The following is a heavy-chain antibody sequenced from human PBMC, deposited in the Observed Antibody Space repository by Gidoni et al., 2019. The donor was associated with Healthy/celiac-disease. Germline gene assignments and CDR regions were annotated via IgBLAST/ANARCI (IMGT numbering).Heavy chain of an antibody. CDR1: GGSISSSSYY. CDR2: IYYSGST. V-gene: IGHV4-39*01. D-gene: IGHD3-22*01. Sequence: QLQLQESGPGLVKPSETLSLTCTVSGGSISSSSYYWGWIRQPPGKGLEWIGSIYYSGSTYYNPSLKSRVTISVDTSKNQFSLKLSSVTAADTAVYYCARRLYYYDSSGHFDYWGQGTLVTVSS. CDR3: ARRLYYYDSSGHFDY. J-gene: IGHJ4*02.